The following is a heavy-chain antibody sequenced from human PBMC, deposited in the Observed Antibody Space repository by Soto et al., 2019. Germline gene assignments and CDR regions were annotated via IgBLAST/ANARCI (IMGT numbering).Heavy chain of an antibody. D-gene: IGHD6-19*01. V-gene: IGHV3-74*01. CDR2: INSDGSST. Sequence: PGGSLRLSCAASGFTFSSYWMHWVRQAPGKGLVWVSRINSDGSSTSYADSVKGRFTISRDNAKNTLYLQMNSLRAEDTAVYYCARVSGWYEYFQHWGQGTLVTVSS. CDR1: GFTFSSYW. J-gene: IGHJ1*01. CDR3: ARVSGWYEYFQH.